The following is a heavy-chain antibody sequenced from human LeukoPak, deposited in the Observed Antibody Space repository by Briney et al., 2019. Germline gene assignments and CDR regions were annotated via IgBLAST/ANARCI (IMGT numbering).Heavy chain of an antibody. CDR3: ARDRDYYGSGSYYNQIFDY. D-gene: IGHD3-10*01. CDR2: FDPEDGET. Sequence: GASVKVSCKVSGYTLTELSMHWVRQAPGKGLEWMGGFDPEDGETIYAQKFQGRVTMTEDTSTDTAYMELSSLRSEDTAVYYCARDRDYYGSGSYYNQIFDYWGQGTLVTVSS. V-gene: IGHV1-24*01. CDR1: GYTLTELS. J-gene: IGHJ4*02.